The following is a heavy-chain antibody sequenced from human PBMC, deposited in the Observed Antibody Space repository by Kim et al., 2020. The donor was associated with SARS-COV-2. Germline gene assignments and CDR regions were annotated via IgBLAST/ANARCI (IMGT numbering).Heavy chain of an antibody. D-gene: IGHD3-22*01. V-gene: IGHV3-23*01. J-gene: IGHJ4*02. Sequence: GGSLRLSCAASGFTFSSYAMSWVRQAPGKGLEWVSAISGSGGSTYYADSVKGRFTISRDNSKNTLYLQMNSLRAEDTAVYYCAKDQHYYDSSGYYPWWGQGTLVTVSS. CDR1: GFTFSSYA. CDR2: ISGSGGST. CDR3: AKDQHYYDSSGYYPW.